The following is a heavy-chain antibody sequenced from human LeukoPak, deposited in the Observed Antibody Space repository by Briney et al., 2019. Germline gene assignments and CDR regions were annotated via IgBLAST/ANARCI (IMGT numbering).Heavy chain of an antibody. CDR1: GLTFSSYA. J-gene: IGHJ4*02. Sequence: GSLRLSRAASGLTFSSYAMNWVRQAPGKGLEWVSTISYSGGSTYYVDSVKGRFTISRDNSENTLYLQLNSLRAEDTAVYYCAKAASGSYLYYFDYWGQGTLVTVSS. V-gene: IGHV3-23*01. CDR3: AKAASGSYLYYFDY. CDR2: ISYSGGST. D-gene: IGHD1-26*01.